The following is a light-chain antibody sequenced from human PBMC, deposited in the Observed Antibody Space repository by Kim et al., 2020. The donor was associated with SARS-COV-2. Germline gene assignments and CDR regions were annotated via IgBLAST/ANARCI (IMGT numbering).Light chain of an antibody. J-gene: IGLJ3*02. CDR3: CSYAGSYTWV. V-gene: IGLV2-11*01. CDR2: DVS. Sequence: QSALTQPRSVSGSPGQSVTISCTGTSSDVGGYNYVSWYQQHPGKAPILMIYDVSKRPSGVPDRFSGSKSGNTASLTISGLQAEDEADYYCCSYAGSYTWVFGGGTQLTVL. CDR1: SSDVGGYNY.